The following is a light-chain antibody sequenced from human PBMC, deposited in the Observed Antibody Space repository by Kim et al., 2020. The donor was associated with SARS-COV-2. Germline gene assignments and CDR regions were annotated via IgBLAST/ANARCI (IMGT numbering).Light chain of an antibody. CDR1: QSVLYSSNNKNY. Sequence: DIVMTQSPDSLAVSLGERATINCKSSQSVLYSSNNKNYLAWYQQKPRQPPKLLIYWASTRESGVPDRFSGRGSGTDFTLTISSLQAEDVAVYYCQQYYSTPLTFGGGTKVDIK. CDR2: WAS. CDR3: QQYYSTPLT. V-gene: IGKV4-1*01. J-gene: IGKJ4*01.